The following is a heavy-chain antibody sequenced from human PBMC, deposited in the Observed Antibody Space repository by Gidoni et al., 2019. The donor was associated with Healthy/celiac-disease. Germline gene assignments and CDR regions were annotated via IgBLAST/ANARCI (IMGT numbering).Heavy chain of an antibody. V-gene: IGHV3-66*02. CDR2: IYSGGST. CDR1: GFTVRSNY. Sequence: EVQLVESWGGLVQPGGSLRLSCAASGFTVRSNYMSWVRQAPGKGLEWVSVIYSGGSTYYADSVKGRFTISRDNSKNTLYLQMNSLRAEDTAVYYCARGSEMATIFYYYYYGMDVWGQGTTVTVSS. CDR3: ARGSEMATIFYYYYYGMDV. J-gene: IGHJ6*02. D-gene: IGHD3-10*01.